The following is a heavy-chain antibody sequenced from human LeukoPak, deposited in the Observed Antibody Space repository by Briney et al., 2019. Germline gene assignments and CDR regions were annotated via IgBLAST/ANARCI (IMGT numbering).Heavy chain of an antibody. CDR1: GGSISSYH. V-gene: IGHV4-4*07. J-gene: IGHJ6*03. CDR2: IYTSGST. CDR3: ARGRYDILTGYSHYYYYYYMDV. Sequence: SETLSLTCTVSGGSISSYHWSWIRQPAGKGLEWIGRIYTSGSTNYNPSLKSRVTMSVDTSKNQFSLKLSSVTAADTAVYYCARGRYDILTGYSHYYYYYYMDVWGKGTTVTVSS. D-gene: IGHD3-9*01.